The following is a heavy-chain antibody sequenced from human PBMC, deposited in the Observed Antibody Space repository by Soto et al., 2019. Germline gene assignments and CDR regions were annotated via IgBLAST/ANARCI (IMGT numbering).Heavy chain of an antibody. CDR3: AGWWGHNDKC. V-gene: IGHV3-7*03. J-gene: IGHJ4*02. D-gene: IGHD2-21*02. Sequence: EVQLLGSGGGLVQPGGSLRLSCVGSGFPFSTYWMNWVRQAPGKGLEWVANINPDGNIRKYVDSVRGRFTTSRDNAKNSLYLEMNSLRADYTAVSFCAGWWGHNDKCWGPRIVVT. CDR1: GFPFSTYW. CDR2: INPDGNIR.